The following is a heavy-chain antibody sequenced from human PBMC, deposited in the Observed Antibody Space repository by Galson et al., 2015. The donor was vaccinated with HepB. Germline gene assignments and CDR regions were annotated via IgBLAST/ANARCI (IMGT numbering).Heavy chain of an antibody. CDR2: ISSSSSTI. CDR1: GFTFGSYP. Sequence: SLRLSCAASGFTFGSYPMNWVRQAPGKGLEWVSYISSSSSTIYYADSVKGRFTISRDNAKNSLYLQMNSLRAEDTAVYYCARGGPGHTLDYWGPGTLVTVSS. V-gene: IGHV3-48*04. J-gene: IGHJ4*02. D-gene: IGHD2/OR15-2a*01. CDR3: ARGGPGHTLDY.